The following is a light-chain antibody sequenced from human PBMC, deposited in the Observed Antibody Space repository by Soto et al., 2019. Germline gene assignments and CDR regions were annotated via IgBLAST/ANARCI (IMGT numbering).Light chain of an antibody. CDR2: TKN. V-gene: IGLV1-47*01. J-gene: IGLJ3*02. Sequence: QSVLTQPPSASGTPGQRVTISCSGSSSNIGSNYVYWYQQVPGTAPKLLIYTKNQRPSGVPDRFSASKSGTSASLAISGLRSEDEADYYCAAWDDSLSGWVFGGGTKLTVL. CDR3: AAWDDSLSGWV. CDR1: SSNIGSNY.